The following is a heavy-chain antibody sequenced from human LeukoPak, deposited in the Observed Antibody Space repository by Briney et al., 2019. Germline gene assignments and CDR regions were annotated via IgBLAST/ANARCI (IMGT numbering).Heavy chain of an antibody. D-gene: IGHD7-27*01. CDR2: IFSGGET. Sequence: GGSLRLSCAASGFSISDNFMGWVRQTPGKGLEWVSLIFSGGETYYADSVKGRFTISRDNSKNTLYLQMNSLRAEDTAVYYCARSTGDGGAFDIWGQGTMVTVSS. CDR3: ARSTGDGGAFDI. J-gene: IGHJ3*02. CDR1: GFSISDNF. V-gene: IGHV3-66*01.